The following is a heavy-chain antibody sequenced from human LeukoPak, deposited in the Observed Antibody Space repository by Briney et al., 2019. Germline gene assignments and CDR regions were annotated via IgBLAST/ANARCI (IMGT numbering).Heavy chain of an antibody. CDR3: AHSGSYSDYYFDY. V-gene: IGHV3-30*02. Sequence: PGGSLRLSCAASGFTFSSYGTHWVRQAPGQGLEWTAFIRYDGSNKYYADSVKGRFTISRDNAKNSLYLQMNSLRAEDTAVYYCAHSGSYSDYYFDYWGQGTLVTVSS. J-gene: IGHJ4*02. CDR1: GFTFSSYG. CDR2: IRYDGSNK. D-gene: IGHD1-26*01.